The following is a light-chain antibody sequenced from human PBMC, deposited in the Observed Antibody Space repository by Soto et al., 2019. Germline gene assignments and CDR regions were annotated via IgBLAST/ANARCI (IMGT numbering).Light chain of an antibody. V-gene: IGKV3-15*01. CDR1: QRVINN. CDR2: DAS. J-gene: IGKJ5*01. CDR3: QQYHNWPIT. Sequence: IVSTQSPSTLSVSTGERATLSCRASQRVINNLAWHQQKPGQAPRILMYDASTRATGIPARFSGSGSGTEITLTISSLQSEDFAVYYCQQYHNWPITFGQGTRLE.